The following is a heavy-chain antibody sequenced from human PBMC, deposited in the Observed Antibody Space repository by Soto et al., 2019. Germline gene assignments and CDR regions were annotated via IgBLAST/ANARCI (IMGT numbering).Heavy chain of an antibody. D-gene: IGHD2-2*01. CDR3: ARAPLGYCSSTSCHPKVNNWFDS. CDR2: ISAYNGNT. J-gene: IGHJ5*01. V-gene: IGHV1-18*01. Sequence: ASVKVSCKASGYTFTSYGISWVRQAPGQGLEWMGWISAYNGNTNYAQKLQGRVTMTTDTSTSTAYMELRSLRSDDTAVYYCARAPLGYCSSTSCHPKVNNWFDSWGQGTRVTVAS. CDR1: GYTFTSYG.